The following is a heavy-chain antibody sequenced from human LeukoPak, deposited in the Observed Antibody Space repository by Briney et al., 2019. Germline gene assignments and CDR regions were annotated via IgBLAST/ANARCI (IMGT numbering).Heavy chain of an antibody. Sequence: PSETLSLTCTVSGGSVSSRNYYWGWIRQPPGKGLEWIGNLYNSGGTHYNPSLKSRVTISEDTSKNQLSVRLSSVTAADTAVYYCVRLIIGTTRFFDYWGQGTLVTVSS. CDR1: GGSVSSRNYY. CDR2: LYNSGGT. D-gene: IGHD1-7*01. CDR3: VRLIIGTTRFFDY. J-gene: IGHJ4*02. V-gene: IGHV4-39*01.